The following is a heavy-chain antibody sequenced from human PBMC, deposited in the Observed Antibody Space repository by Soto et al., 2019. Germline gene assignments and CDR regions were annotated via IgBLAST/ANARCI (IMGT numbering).Heavy chain of an antibody. CDR1: GFTFSSYV. V-gene: IGHV3-30*18. CDR2: ISYDGSNK. CDR3: AKDGLGSSYGSGYYYGMAV. Sequence: QVQLVESGGGVVQPGRSLRLSCAASGFTFSSYVMHWVRQAPGKGLEWVAVISYDGSNKYYADSVKGRFTISRDNSKNTLYLQMNGRRAEDTAVYYWAKDGLGSSYGSGYYYGMAVWGQWTTVTVSS. D-gene: IGHD3-10*01. J-gene: IGHJ6*02.